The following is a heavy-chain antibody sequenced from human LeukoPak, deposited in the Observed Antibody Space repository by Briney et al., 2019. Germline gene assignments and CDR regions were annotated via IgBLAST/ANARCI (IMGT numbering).Heavy chain of an antibody. CDR3: AGRAYYDYYYFDY. V-gene: IGHV3-21*01. J-gene: IGHJ4*02. D-gene: IGHD3-3*01. CDR1: GFTFSSYS. Sequence: GGSLRLSCAASGFTFSSYSMNWVRQAPGKGLEWVSSISSSSSYIYYADSVKGRFTISRDNAKSSLYLQMNSLRAEDTAVYYCAGRAYYDYYYFDYWGQGTLVTVSS. CDR2: ISSSSSYI.